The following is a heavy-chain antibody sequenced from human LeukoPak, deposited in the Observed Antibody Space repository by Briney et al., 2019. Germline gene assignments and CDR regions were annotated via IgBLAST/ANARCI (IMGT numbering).Heavy chain of an antibody. CDR1: GYTFTSYA. CDR2: INAGNGNT. Sequence: ASVKVSCKASGYTFTSYAMHWVRQAPGQRLEWMGWINAGNGNTKYSQKFQGRVTITRDSSASTAYMELSSLRSEDTAVYYCARDLSSGWYFDYWGQGTLVTVSS. D-gene: IGHD6-19*01. CDR3: ARDLSSGWYFDY. V-gene: IGHV1-3*01. J-gene: IGHJ4*02.